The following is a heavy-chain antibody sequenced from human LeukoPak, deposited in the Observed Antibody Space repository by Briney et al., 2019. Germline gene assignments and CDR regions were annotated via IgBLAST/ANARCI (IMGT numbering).Heavy chain of an antibody. CDR1: GFTFSNYW. Sequence: GGSLRLSCAAAGFTFSNYWMTWVRQAPGKGLEWVANIKQDGSEKYYVDSVKGRFTISRDNAKNSLYLQMNSLRAEDTAVYYCARTRGPLGYWGQGTMVTVSS. J-gene: IGHJ3*01. D-gene: IGHD2-2*03. CDR3: ARTRGPLGY. V-gene: IGHV3-7*05. CDR2: IKQDGSEK.